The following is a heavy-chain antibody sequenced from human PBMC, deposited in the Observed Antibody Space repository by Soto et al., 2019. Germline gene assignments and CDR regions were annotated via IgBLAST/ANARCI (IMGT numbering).Heavy chain of an antibody. CDR2: IAWDSTKK. J-gene: IGHJ5*02. D-gene: IGHD5-12*01. CDR3: AKASGFSFRLKGDWFDP. CDR1: GFTFDDYA. Sequence: ELQMVESGGGLVQPGRSLRLSCAASGFTFDDYAMHWVRQAPGKGLEWVSGIAWDSTKKHYADSVKGRFTISRDNAKNSLYLQMDSLRPEDTALYCCAKASGFSFRLKGDWFDPWGKGTLVTVSS. V-gene: IGHV3-9*01.